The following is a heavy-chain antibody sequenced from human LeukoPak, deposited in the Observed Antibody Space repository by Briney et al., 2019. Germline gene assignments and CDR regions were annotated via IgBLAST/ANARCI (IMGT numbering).Heavy chain of an antibody. J-gene: IGHJ3*02. CDR2: ISYDGSNK. V-gene: IGHV3-30*18. Sequence: GGSLRLSCAASGFTFSSYGMHWVRQAPGKWLEWVAVISYDGSNKYYADSVKGRFTISRDNSKDTLYLQMNSLRAEDTAVYYCAKHSSDDAFDIWGQGTMVTVSS. CDR3: AKHSSDDAFDI. CDR1: GFTFSSYG. D-gene: IGHD6-25*01.